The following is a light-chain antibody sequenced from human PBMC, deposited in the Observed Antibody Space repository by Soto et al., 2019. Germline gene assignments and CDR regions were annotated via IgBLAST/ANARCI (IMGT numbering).Light chain of an antibody. Sequence: SVLTQPPSVSGAPGQRVTISCSGSSSNIGAGYDVHWYQQLPGTAPKLLIYDNTNRPSGVPDRFSGSKSGTSASLAITGLQVDDEADYYCQSYDTSLSGYVFGTGTKV. CDR2: DNT. V-gene: IGLV1-40*01. CDR3: QSYDTSLSGYV. J-gene: IGLJ1*01. CDR1: SSNIGAGYD.